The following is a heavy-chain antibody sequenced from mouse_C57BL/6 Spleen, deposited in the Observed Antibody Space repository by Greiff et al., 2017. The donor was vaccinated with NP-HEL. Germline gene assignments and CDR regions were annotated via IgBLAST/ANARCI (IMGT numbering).Heavy chain of an antibody. CDR2: IDPSDSET. CDR3: AREDSSGYYFDY. D-gene: IGHD3-2*02. V-gene: IGHV1-52*01. CDR1: GYTFTSYW. J-gene: IGHJ2*01. Sequence: QVQLQQPGAELVRPGSSVKLSCKASGYTFTSYWMHWVKQRPIQGLEWIGNIDPSDSETHYNQKFKDKATLTVDESSSTAYMQLSSLTSEDSAVYYCAREDSSGYYFDYWGQGTLTVSS.